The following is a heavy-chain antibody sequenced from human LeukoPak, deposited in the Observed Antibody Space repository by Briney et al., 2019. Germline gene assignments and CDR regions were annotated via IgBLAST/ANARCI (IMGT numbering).Heavy chain of an antibody. V-gene: IGHV4-39*01. CDR1: GGSISSSSHY. Sequence: PSETLSLTCTVSGGSISSSSHYWSWIRQPTGKGLECIGTIHYTGNTYYNPSLKSRVTISVDTSRNQFSLKLNSVTAADTAIYYCARSGSNFLVDYWGQGTLVTVSS. CDR2: IHYTGNT. J-gene: IGHJ4*02. CDR3: ARSGSNFLVDY. D-gene: IGHD3-3*01.